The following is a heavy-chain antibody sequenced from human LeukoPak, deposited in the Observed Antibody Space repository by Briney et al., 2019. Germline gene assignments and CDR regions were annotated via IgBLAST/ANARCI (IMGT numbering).Heavy chain of an antibody. CDR2: IYYGGST. D-gene: IGHD5-18*01. CDR1: GGSISSYY. V-gene: IGHV4-59*01. Sequence: SETLSLTCTVSGGSISSYYWSWIRQPPGKGLEWIGYIYYGGSTNYNPSLKSRVTISVDTFKNQFSLKLSSVTAADTAVYYCAGGGYSYGPDYWGQGTLVTVSS. CDR3: AGGGYSYGPDY. J-gene: IGHJ4*02.